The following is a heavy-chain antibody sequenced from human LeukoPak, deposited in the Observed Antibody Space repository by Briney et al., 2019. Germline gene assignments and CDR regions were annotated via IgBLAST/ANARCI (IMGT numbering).Heavy chain of an antibody. V-gene: IGHV3-73*01. CDR3: TRQSAYDILTGATFDY. J-gene: IGHJ4*02. Sequence: GGSLRLSCAASGFTFGGSAMHWVRQASGKGLEWVGRIRSKANSYATAYAASVKGRFTISRDDSKNTAYLQMNSLKTEDTAVYYCTRQSAYDILTGATFDYWGQGTLVTVSS. CDR1: GFTFGGSA. D-gene: IGHD3-9*01. CDR2: IRSKANSYAT.